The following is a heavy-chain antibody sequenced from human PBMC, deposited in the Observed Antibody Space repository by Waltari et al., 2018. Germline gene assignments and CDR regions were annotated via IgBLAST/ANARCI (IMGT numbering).Heavy chain of an antibody. CDR3: ARHGSIGARQNWFDP. J-gene: IGHJ5*02. CDR2: ILPGYSDT. D-gene: IGHD6-6*01. CDR1: GYIFTNYL. Sequence: EVQLVQSGAEVKKPGESLTISCQGSGYIFTNYLIGWVRQMPGKGLEWMGIILPGYSDTRYHRSFQGQVTISAAKSINTAYLQWRSLKASDTAMYYCARHGSIGARQNWFDPWGQGTVVTVSS. V-gene: IGHV5-51*01.